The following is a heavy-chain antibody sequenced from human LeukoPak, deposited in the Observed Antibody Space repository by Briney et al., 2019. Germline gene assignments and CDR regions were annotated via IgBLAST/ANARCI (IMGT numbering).Heavy chain of an antibody. CDR3: ARLGGYFDC. CDR2: IYYSGST. V-gene: IGHV4-39*01. CDR1: IGSISSTNYY. J-gene: IGHJ4*02. D-gene: IGHD3-16*01. Sequence: PSETLSLTCTVSIGSISSTNYYWGWIRQPPGKGLEWIGTIYYSGSTYYNPSLKSRLTMSVDTSKNQFSLNLSSVTAADTAVYYCARLGGYFDCWGQGTLVTVSS.